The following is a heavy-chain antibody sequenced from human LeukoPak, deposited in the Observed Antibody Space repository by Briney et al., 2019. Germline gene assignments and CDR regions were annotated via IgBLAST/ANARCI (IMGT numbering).Heavy chain of an antibody. J-gene: IGHJ4*02. CDR1: GYTFTSYG. Sequence: GASVKVSCKASGYTFTSYGISWVRQAPGQGLEWMGWISAYNGNTNYAQKLQGRVTMTTDTSTSTAYMVLRSLRSDDTAVYYCARDAYGDYVPDYFDYWGQGTLVTVSS. CDR3: ARDAYGDYVPDYFDY. V-gene: IGHV1-18*01. D-gene: IGHD4-17*01. CDR2: ISAYNGNT.